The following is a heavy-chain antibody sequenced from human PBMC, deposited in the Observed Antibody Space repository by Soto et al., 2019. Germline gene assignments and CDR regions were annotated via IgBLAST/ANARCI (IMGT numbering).Heavy chain of an antibody. V-gene: IGHV3-74*01. CDR3: TRGQAGPYGMDV. Sequence: VPLVESGGGLVQPGGSLRLSCAASGFTLSSYWMHWVRQAPGKGLVWVSRISREGSSTAYADSVKGRFTISRDNAKNTLNLQMNSLRAEDTAVYYCTRGQAGPYGMDVWGQGTTVTVSS. J-gene: IGHJ6*02. CDR2: ISREGSST. CDR1: GFTLSSYW.